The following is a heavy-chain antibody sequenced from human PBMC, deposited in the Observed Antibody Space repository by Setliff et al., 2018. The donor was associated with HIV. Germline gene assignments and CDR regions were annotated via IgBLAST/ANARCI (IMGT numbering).Heavy chain of an antibody. CDR1: GGSISSGGYY. D-gene: IGHD3-16*02. J-gene: IGHJ4*02. Sequence: SETLSLTCAVSGGSISSGGYYWSWIRQHPGKGLEWIGYIYYSGSTYYNPSLKSRVTISVDTSKNQFSLKLSSVTAADTAVYYCARAAPYYDYVWGSYRHFDYWGQGTLVTVSS. CDR3: ARAAPYYDYVWGSYRHFDY. V-gene: IGHV4-31*11. CDR2: IYYSGST.